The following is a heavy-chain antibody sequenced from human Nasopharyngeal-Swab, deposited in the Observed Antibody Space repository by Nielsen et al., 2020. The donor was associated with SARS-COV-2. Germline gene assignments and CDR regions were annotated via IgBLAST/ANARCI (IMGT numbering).Heavy chain of an antibody. J-gene: IGHJ6*02. D-gene: IGHD2-21*01. CDR2: LTHDGST. Sequence: SETLSLTCGVYGGSVSGSSWSWIRQPPGRGPEWIGDLTHDGSTTYNASFRGQSAITSDRSSNQVSLRVNSMTAADSALYFCARGGLSYYYYPLDVWGQGTTVTVSS. V-gene: IGHV4-34*01. CDR3: ARGGLSYYYYPLDV. CDR1: GGSVSGSS.